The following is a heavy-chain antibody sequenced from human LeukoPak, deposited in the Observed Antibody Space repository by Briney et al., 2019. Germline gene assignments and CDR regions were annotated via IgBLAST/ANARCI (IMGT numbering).Heavy chain of an antibody. V-gene: IGHV4-59*01. CDR3: ARDGGLQSHFDY. J-gene: IGHJ4*02. CDR2: IYHNGNS. D-gene: IGHD5-24*01. Sequence: PSETLSLTCSVFGDSFNEYYWNWVRQPPGKGLQWIGYIYHNGNSNYNPSLKGRHTISVDTAKNQFSLKLTSVTAADTAVYYCARDGGLQSHFDYWGQGALVTVSS. CDR1: GDSFNEYY.